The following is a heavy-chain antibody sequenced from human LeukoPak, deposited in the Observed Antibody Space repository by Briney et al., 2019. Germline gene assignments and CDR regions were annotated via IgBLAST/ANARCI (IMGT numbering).Heavy chain of an antibody. D-gene: IGHD1-1*01. Sequence: PGGSLRLSCAASGFTFSSSWMSWVRQAPEKGLEWVANINPDGSENHFVDSVKGRFTISRDNAKNSLYLQMNSLRADDTAVYYCARDHWIGGFMDVWGKGTTVTVSS. CDR2: INPDGSEN. CDR1: GFTFSSSW. CDR3: ARDHWIGGFMDV. V-gene: IGHV3-7*01. J-gene: IGHJ6*04.